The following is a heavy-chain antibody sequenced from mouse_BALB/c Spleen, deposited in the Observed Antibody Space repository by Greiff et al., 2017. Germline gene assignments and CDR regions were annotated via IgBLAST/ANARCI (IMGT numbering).Heavy chain of an antibody. J-gene: IGHJ2*01. CDR3: ARGGIHYHFDY. CDR1: SYTFTDYA. CDR2: ISTYYGNT. V-gene: IGHV1-67*01. Sequence: LQESGPELVRPGVSVKISCKGSSYTFTDYAMHWVKQGPAKSLEWIGVISTYYGNTNYNQKFKGKATMTVDKSSSTAYMELARLTSEDSAVYYCARGGIHYHFDYWGQGTTLTVSS. D-gene: IGHD5-5*01.